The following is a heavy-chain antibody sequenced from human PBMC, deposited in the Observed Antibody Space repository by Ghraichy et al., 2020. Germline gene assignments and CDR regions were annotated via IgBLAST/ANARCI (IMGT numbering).Heavy chain of an antibody. CDR1: GFSFSSYA. CDR2: ISGSGGST. Sequence: GGSLRLSCAASGFSFSSYAMNWVRQAPGKGLEWVSAISGSGGSTYYADSVKGRFTISRDNSKNTLYLQMNSLRAEDTAIYYCAKDREEFLEWLTHHAFDIGGQGTMVTVSS. V-gene: IGHV3-23*01. J-gene: IGHJ3*02. CDR3: AKDREEFLEWLTHHAFDI. D-gene: IGHD3-3*01.